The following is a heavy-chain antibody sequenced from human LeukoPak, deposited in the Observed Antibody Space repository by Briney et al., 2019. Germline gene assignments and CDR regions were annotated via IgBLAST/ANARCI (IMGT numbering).Heavy chain of an antibody. CDR3: ATVGYDFWSGYYFES. J-gene: IGHJ4*02. CDR2: INWDGTNT. CDR1: GGTTDDYG. D-gene: IGHD3-3*01. Sequence: GGSLRLSCAASGGTTDDYGMSWVRQAPGMGLEWVSGINWDGTNTYYAESVKGRFTISRDNAKSTLYLQSNSLRAEDTATYHCATVGYDFWSGYYFESWGQGTPVTVSS. V-gene: IGHV3-20*01.